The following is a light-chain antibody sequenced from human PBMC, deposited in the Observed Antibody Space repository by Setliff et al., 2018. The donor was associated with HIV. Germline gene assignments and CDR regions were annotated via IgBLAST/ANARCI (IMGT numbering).Light chain of an antibody. V-gene: IGLV1-51*01. CDR3: ETWDSSLSAKV. Sequence: QSVLTQPPSVSAAPGQKVTISCSGSSSNIGDNYVSWYQQFPGTAPKLLIYDNSNRLSGIPDRFSGSKSGTSATLGITGLQTGDEADYYCETWDSSLSAKVFGTGTKATVL. CDR1: SSNIGDNY. CDR2: DNS. J-gene: IGLJ1*01.